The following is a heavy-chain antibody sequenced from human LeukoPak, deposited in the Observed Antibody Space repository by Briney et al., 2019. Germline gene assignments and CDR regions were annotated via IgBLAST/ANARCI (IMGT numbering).Heavy chain of an antibody. CDR2: IYYSGDT. V-gene: IGHV4-39*01. CDR1: GGSISSSSNY. Sequence: SETQSLTCSVSGGSISSSSNYWGWIRQPPGKGLEWIGSIYYSGDTYYNPSLRSRVIISVDTSKNQFSLKLTSVTAADTAVYYCARSSAAEGPTHNWFGPWGQGTLVTVPS. D-gene: IGHD6-13*01. CDR3: ARSSAAEGPTHNWFGP. J-gene: IGHJ5*02.